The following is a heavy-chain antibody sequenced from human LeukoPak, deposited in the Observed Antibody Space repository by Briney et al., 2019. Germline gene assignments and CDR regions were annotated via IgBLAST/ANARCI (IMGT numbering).Heavy chain of an antibody. Sequence: SETLSLTGTVSGGSISSTSYYWGWIRQPPGKGLEWIGTIYYGESTYYNPSLKSRVTISVDTSKSQFSLKLSSVTAADTAVYYCARIPTMTFFDYWGQGTLVTVSS. CDR1: GGSISSTSYY. J-gene: IGHJ4*02. D-gene: IGHD4-17*01. CDR3: ARIPTMTFFDY. V-gene: IGHV4-39*01. CDR2: IYYGEST.